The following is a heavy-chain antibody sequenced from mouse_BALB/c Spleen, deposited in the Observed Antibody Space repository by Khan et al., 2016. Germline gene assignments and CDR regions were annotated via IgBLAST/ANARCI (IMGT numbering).Heavy chain of an antibody. CDR2: IDPENVVT. Sequence: DVQLQESGAELVRSGASVKLSCTASVFNIKDYYMHWVKQRPEQGLEWIGWIDPENVVTEYAPKFQGKATMTADTSSNAAYLQFSSLTSEDSAVYYCNAIYYGSDVYFDYWGQGTTLTVSS. D-gene: IGHD1-1*01. CDR3: NAIYYGSDVYFDY. V-gene: IGHV14-4*02. J-gene: IGHJ2*01. CDR1: VFNIKDYY.